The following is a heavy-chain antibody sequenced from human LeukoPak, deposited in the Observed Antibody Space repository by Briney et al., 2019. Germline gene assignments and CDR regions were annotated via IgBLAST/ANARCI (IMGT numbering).Heavy chain of an antibody. V-gene: IGHV3-7*01. J-gene: IGHJ4*02. CDR1: GSTFSRYW. CDR3: ARRGYSYAFDN. Sequence: GGSLRLSCAASGSTFSRYWMSWVRQAPGKGLEWVANIEQSGNEKYYVDSVKGRFTISRDNTKNSLYLQMNSLRAEDTAVYYCARRGYSYAFDNWGQGTLVTVSS. CDR2: IEQSGNEK. D-gene: IGHD5-12*01.